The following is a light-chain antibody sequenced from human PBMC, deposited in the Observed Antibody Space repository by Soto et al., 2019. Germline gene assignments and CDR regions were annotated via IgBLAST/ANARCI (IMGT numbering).Light chain of an antibody. CDR1: SSDVGSYNL. Sequence: TVLTQPRSGSESTAQSITLHYTGHSSDVGSYNLVSWYQQHPGKAPKLMIYEGSKRPSGVSNRLSGSKSGNTASLTISGLQAEDEADYYCCSYAGSSQVVFGGGTKVTVL. CDR2: EGS. J-gene: IGLJ2*01. CDR3: CSYAGSSQVV. V-gene: IGLV2-23*01.